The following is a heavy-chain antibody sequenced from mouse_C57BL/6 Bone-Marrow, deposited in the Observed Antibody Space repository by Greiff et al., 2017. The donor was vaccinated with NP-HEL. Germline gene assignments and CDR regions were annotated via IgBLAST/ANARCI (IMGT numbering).Heavy chain of an antibody. CDR2: IDPENGDT. V-gene: IGHV14-4*01. Sequence: EVQLQQSGAELVRPGASVKLSCTASGFNIKDDYMHWVKQRPEQGLEWIGWIDPENGDTEYASKFQGKATITADTSSNTAYLQLSSLTSEDTAVYYCTTGYYYGTLFADWGQGTLVTVSA. CDR3: TTGYYYGTLFAD. J-gene: IGHJ3*01. CDR1: GFNIKDDY. D-gene: IGHD1-1*01.